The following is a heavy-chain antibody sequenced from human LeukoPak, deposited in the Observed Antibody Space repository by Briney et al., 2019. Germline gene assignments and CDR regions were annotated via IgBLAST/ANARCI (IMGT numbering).Heavy chain of an antibody. CDR1: GGSISSGGYY. Sequence: SETLSLTCTVSGGSISSGGYYWSWIRQHPGKGLEWIGYIYYSGSTYYNPSLKSRVTISVDTSKNQFSLKLSSVTAADTAVYYCARVPIGPNEDFLFDYWGQGTLVTVSS. CDR2: IYYSGST. CDR3: ARVPIGPNEDFLFDY. V-gene: IGHV4-31*03. J-gene: IGHJ4*02. D-gene: IGHD3-16*01.